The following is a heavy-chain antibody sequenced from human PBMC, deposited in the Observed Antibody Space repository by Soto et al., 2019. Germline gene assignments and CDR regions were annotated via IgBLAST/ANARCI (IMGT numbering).Heavy chain of an antibody. D-gene: IGHD3-10*01. CDR2: ISGSCGST. CDR3: AKDSLLWFRSPSDAFDI. Sequence: GGSLRLSCAASGFTFSSYAMSWVRQAPGKGLEWVSAISGSCGSTYYADSVKGRFTISRDNSKNTLYLQMNSLRAEDTAVCYCAKDSLLWFRSPSDAFDIWGQGTMVTVSS. CDR1: GFTFSSYA. V-gene: IGHV3-23*01. J-gene: IGHJ3*02.